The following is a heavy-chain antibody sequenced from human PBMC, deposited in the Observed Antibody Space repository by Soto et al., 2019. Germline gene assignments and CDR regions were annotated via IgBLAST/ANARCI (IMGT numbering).Heavy chain of an antibody. D-gene: IGHD1-26*01. CDR2: INPIFGTA. V-gene: IGHV1-69*01. Sequence: QVQLVQSGAVVKKPGSSVKVSCKASGGTFSSYSINWVRQAPGQGLEWMGEINPIFGTANYAQKFQGRVTITADESTSTAYMELSSLRSEDTAVYYCARDGGRHSGGIDYWGQGTVVTVSS. CDR1: GGTFSSYS. J-gene: IGHJ4*02. CDR3: ARDGGRHSGGIDY.